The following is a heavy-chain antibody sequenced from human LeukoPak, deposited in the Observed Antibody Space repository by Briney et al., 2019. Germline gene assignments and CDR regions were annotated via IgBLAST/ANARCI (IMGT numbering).Heavy chain of an antibody. CDR2: IYSGGST. CDR1: GFTVSSNY. V-gene: IGHV3-53*05. D-gene: IGHD3-10*01. CDR3: ASSYGSGSYYTGDY. Sequence: GGSLRLSCAASGFTVSSNYMSWVRQAPGKGLEWVSVIYSGGSTYYADSVKGRFTISRDNSKSTLYLQMNSLRAEDTAVYYCASSYGSGSYYTGDYWGQGTLVTVSS. J-gene: IGHJ4*02.